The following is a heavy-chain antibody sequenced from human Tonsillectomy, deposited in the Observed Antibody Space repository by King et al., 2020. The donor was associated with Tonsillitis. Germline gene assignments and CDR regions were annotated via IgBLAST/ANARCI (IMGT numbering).Heavy chain of an antibody. V-gene: IGHV1-18*01. CDR3: ATTRGRTGWLDP. D-gene: IGHD1/OR15-1a*01. CDR2: ISGYDGNT. J-gene: IGHJ5*02. CDR1: GYTFTSYG. Sequence: QLVQSCAEVKKPGASMKVSCKASGYTFTSYGIAWVRQAPGQGLEWMGWISGYDGNTNYAQKFQGRVSMTTETSTNTVYRELRSLRSDDTAVYYCATTRGRTGWLDPWGQGTLVTVSS.